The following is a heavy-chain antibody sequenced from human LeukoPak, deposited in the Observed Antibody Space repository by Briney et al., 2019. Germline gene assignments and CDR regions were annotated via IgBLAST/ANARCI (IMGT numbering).Heavy chain of an antibody. CDR1: GGSFSGYY. Sequence: PSETLSLTCAVYGGSFSGYYWSWIRQPPGKGLEWIGEINHSGSTNYNPSLKSRVTISVDTSKNQFSLKLSSVTAADTAVYYCASNSVNYDSSGYENWGQGTLVTVSS. D-gene: IGHD3-22*01. CDR3: ASNSVNYDSSGYEN. V-gene: IGHV4-34*01. J-gene: IGHJ4*02. CDR2: INHSGST.